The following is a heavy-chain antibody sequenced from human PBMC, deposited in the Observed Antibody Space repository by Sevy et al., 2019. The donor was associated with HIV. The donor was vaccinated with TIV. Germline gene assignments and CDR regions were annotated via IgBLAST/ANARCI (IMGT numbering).Heavy chain of an antibody. CDR2: INPSDGNR. Sequence: GPSVKVSCKTSGYTFTDYGIGWVRQAPGQGLEWVSWINPSDGNRNYAQRLQGRVTMTTDTSTSTAYMELWSLRSDDTAIYYCARDVTGNYYVDYWGQGTLITVSS. CDR3: ARDVTGNYYVDY. V-gene: IGHV1-18*01. D-gene: IGHD1-26*01. J-gene: IGHJ4*02. CDR1: GYTFTDYG.